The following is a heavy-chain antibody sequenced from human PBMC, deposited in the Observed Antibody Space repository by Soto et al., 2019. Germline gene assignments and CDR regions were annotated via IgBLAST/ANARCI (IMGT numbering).Heavy chain of an antibody. CDR2: IYHSGST. CDR3: ARVDGSYGLGY. D-gene: IGHD5-18*01. V-gene: IGHV4-4*02. J-gene: IGHJ4*02. Sequence: SETLSLTCAVSGFSIISINWCSGGRQPPGKGLEWIGEIYHSGSTNYNPSLKGRVNISVDKSKNQFSLKLSSVTAADTAVYYCARVDGSYGLGYWGQGTLVTVSS. CDR1: GFSIISINW.